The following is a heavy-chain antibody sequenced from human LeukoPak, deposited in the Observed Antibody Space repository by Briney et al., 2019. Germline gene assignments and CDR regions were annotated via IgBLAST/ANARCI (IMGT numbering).Heavy chain of an antibody. V-gene: IGHV4-61*01. Sequence: PSETLSLTCTVSGGSVSSGSYYWSWIRQLPGKGLEWIGYVYYSGSTNYNPSLKSRVTISVDTSKNQFSLKLSSVTAADTAVYCCARSPPGVAAIKDGMDVWGQGTTVTVSS. J-gene: IGHJ6*02. D-gene: IGHD2-15*01. CDR2: VYYSGST. CDR3: ARSPPGVAAIKDGMDV. CDR1: GGSVSSGSYY.